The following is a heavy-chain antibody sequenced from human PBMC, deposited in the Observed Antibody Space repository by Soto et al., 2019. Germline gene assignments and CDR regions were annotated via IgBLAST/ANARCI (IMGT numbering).Heavy chain of an antibody. CDR3: ARTLTMIPSLDAFDI. D-gene: IGHD3-22*01. J-gene: IGHJ3*02. Sequence: SGPTLVNPTQTLTLTCTFSGFSLSTSGMRVSWIRQPPGKALEWLARIDWDDDKFYSTSLKTRLTISKDTSKNQVVLTMTNMDPVDTATYYCARTLTMIPSLDAFDIWGQGTMVTVSS. V-gene: IGHV2-70*04. CDR1: GFSLSTSGMR. CDR2: IDWDDDK.